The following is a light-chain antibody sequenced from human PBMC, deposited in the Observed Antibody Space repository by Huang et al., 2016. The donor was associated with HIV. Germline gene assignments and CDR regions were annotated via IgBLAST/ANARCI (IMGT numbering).Light chain of an antibody. CDR2: MAS. J-gene: IGKJ4*01. CDR1: PSLVHDNGYSY. Sequence: DIVMTQSPLSLPVTPGEPASISCRSSPSLVHDNGYSYLDWYLQKQGQSPQVLIYMASVRAPGIPDRFSGGGSGTNFTLEINRVDAEDVGTYYCMQSLQSLTFGGGTRLEIK. V-gene: IGKV2-28*01. CDR3: MQSLQSLT.